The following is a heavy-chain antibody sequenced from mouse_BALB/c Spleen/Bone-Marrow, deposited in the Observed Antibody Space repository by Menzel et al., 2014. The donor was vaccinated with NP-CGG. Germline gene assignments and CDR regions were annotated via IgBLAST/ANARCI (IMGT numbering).Heavy chain of an antibody. D-gene: IGHD2-2*01. Sequence: QVQLKESGPGLVAPSQSLSITCTVSEFSLTSYGIHWVRQPPGKGLEWLGVIWAGGCTNFNSALMSRLSISKDNPKSQVFLKMNSLQTDDTAIYYCARGYYGYAWFAYWGQGTLVTVSA. V-gene: IGHV2-9*02. CDR2: IWAGGCT. CDR1: EFSLTSYG. J-gene: IGHJ3*01. CDR3: ARGYYGYAWFAY.